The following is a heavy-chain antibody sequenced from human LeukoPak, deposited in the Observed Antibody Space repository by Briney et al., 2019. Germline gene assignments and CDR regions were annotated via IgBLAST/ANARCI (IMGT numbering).Heavy chain of an antibody. CDR1: GYTFTGYY. Sequence: ASVKVSCKASGYTFTGYYMHWVRQAPGQGLEWMGWINPNSGGTNYAQKFQGRVTMTRDTSISTAYMELSRLRSDDTAVYYCARGLRSTVVVIFRFDPWGQGTLVTVSS. J-gene: IGHJ5*02. CDR2: INPNSGGT. V-gene: IGHV1-2*02. CDR3: ARGLRSTVVVIFRFDP. D-gene: IGHD3-22*01.